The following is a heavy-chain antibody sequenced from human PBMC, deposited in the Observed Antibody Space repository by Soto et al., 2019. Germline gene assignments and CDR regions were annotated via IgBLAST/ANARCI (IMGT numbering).Heavy chain of an antibody. J-gene: IGHJ4*02. CDR3: ASPPFYGSGSYYNLHYYY. CDR2: ISYDGSNK. V-gene: IGHV3-30-3*01. CDR1: GFTFSSYA. D-gene: IGHD3-10*01. Sequence: QVQLVESGGGVVQPGRSLRLSCAASGFTFSSYAMHWVRQAPGKGLEWVAVISYDGSNKYYADSVKGRFTISRDNSKNTLYLQMNSLRAEDTAVYYCASPPFYGSGSYYNLHYYYWRQGTLVTVSS.